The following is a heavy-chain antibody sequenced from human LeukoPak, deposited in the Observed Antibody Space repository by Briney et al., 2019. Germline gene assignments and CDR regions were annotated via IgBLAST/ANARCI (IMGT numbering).Heavy chain of an antibody. CDR1: GGSITRFY. V-gene: IGHV4-59*03. J-gene: IGHJ4*02. CDR3: ATGVHGITAAGDYYFDY. Sequence: PSEILSLTCTVSGGSITRFYWSWIRQPPGKGLEWIGYIYDIGTTNYNPSLKTRVTMSVDTSNNQFSLKLSSVTAADTAVYYCATGVHGITAAGDYYFDYWGQGTLVTVSS. D-gene: IGHD6-13*01. CDR2: IYDIGTT.